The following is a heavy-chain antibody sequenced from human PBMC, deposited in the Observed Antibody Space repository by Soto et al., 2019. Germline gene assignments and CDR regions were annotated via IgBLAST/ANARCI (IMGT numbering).Heavy chain of an antibody. CDR1: GFAFSSYA. CDR2: ISGSDTST. J-gene: IGHJ4*02. D-gene: IGHD2-21*01. Sequence: TGGSLRLSCATSGFAFSSYAMSWVRQAPGEGLEWVSGISGSDTSTYYADSVKGRFTISRDNSKNTLYLQMNSLRAEDTAVYYCAKCGGLGTPRGGGNCYCPIDYWGQGIPVTVSS. CDR3: AKCGGLGTPRGGGNCYCPIDY. V-gene: IGHV3-23*01.